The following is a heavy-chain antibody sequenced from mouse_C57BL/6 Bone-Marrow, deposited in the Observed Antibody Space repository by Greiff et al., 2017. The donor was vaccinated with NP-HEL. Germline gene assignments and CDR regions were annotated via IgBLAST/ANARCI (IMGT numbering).Heavy chain of an antibody. CDR3: ARPLMVTTRYAMDY. Sequence: QVQLQQSGAELVRPGASVKLSCKASGYTFTDYYINWVKQRPGQGLEWIARIYPGSGNTYYNEKFKGKATLTAEKSSSTAYMQLSSLTSEDSAVYFCARPLMVTTRYAMDYWGQGTSVTVSS. V-gene: IGHV1-76*01. J-gene: IGHJ4*01. D-gene: IGHD2-2*01. CDR2: IYPGSGNT. CDR1: GYTFTDYY.